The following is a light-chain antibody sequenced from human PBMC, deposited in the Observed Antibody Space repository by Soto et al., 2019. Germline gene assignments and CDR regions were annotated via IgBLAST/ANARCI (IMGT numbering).Light chain of an antibody. J-gene: IGKJ1*01. CDR1: QRISTW. V-gene: IGKV1-5*01. Sequence: DIHITHSPSTLSASVVYGVTITCRASQRISTWFAWYQQKPGKAPKLLISDASSLETGVPSRFSGSGSGTEFTLTINSLQPDDFATYYCQQYKSYWTFGQGTKVDIK. CDR2: DAS. CDR3: QQYKSYWT.